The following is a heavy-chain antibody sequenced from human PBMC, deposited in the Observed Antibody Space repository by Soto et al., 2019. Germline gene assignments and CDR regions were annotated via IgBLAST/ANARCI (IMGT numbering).Heavy chain of an antibody. CDR2: IYNSGRY. D-gene: IGHD1-1*01. CDR1: VGFI. V-gene: IGHV4-59*01. Sequence: SETLSLTCTVSVGFIWGWIRQSPDKGLEWIGYIYNSGRYNYNPSLESRLTISIDTSKNQFSLRLASVTAADTAVYYCARTLPNRQLFDSWSQGTLVTVSS. CDR3: ARTLPNRQLFDS. J-gene: IGHJ4*02.